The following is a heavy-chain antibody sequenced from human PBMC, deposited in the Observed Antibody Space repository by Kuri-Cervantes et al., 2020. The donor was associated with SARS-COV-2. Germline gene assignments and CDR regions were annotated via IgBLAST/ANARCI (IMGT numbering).Heavy chain of an antibody. CDR2: VSGSGGST. Sequence: GGSLRLSCAASGFTFSSYTLSWVRQAPGKGLEWVSAVSGSGGSTYYADSVKGRFTISRDNAKNSLYLQMNSLRAEDTAVYYCARGHYDFWSGYYFDYWGQGTLVTVSS. V-gene: IGHV3-23*01. J-gene: IGHJ4*02. D-gene: IGHD3-3*01. CDR3: ARGHYDFWSGYYFDY. CDR1: GFTFSSYT.